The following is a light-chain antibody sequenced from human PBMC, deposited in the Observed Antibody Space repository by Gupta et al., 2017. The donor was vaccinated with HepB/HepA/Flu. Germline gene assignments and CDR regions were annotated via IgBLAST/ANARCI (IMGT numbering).Light chain of an antibody. CDR1: SSNIGAGYD. V-gene: IGLV1-40*01. Sequence: QSVLTQPPSVSGAPGQRVTISCTGSSSNIGAGYDVHWYQQLPGTAPKLLIYGNSNRPSGVPDRFSGSKSGTSASLAITGLQAEDEAEYYCQSYDSSLSGSLVVFGGGTKLTVL. CDR2: GNS. CDR3: QSYDSSLSGSLVV. J-gene: IGLJ2*01.